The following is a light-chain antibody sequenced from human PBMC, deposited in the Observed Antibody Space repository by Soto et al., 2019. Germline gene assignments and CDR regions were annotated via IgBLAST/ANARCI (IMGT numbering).Light chain of an antibody. CDR2: ATS. J-gene: IGKJ5*01. CDR1: QSISGY. CDR3: QQSYSTLIT. V-gene: IGKV1-39*01. Sequence: DIQMTQSPSSLPAFVGDRVTITCRASQSISGYLNWYQQKPGKAPKLLIFATSSLQSGVPSRFSGSGSGTDFTLTISSLQREDFAIYYCQQSYSTLITFGQGTRLEIK.